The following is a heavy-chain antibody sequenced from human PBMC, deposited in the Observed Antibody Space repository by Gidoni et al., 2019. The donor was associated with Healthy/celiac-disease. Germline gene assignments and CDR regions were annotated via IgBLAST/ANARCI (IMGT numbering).Heavy chain of an antibody. CDR2: IWYDESNK. V-gene: IGHV3-33*01. D-gene: IGHD6-13*01. J-gene: IGHJ4*02. CDR1: GFTFSSYG. CDR3: ARVPGGEQQLPGPFDY. Sequence: QVQLVESGGGVVQPGRSLRCPCAASGFTFSSYGMHWVRHAQGKGREGVAVIWYDESNKYYAYSVKGRFTISRDNSNNTLYLQMKSLRSEDTAVYYCARVPGGEQQLPGPFDYWGQGTLVTVSS.